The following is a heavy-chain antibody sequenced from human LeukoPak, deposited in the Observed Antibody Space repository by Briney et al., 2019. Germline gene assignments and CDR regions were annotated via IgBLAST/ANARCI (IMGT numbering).Heavy chain of an antibody. CDR3: VRGNDYGGPHY. D-gene: IGHD4-23*01. CDR2: ISSDGTYT. J-gene: IGHJ4*02. Sequence: GGSLRLSCAASGFTFSSHLMHWVRQAPGKGLVWVSRISSDGTYTNYADSVRGRFTISRDNGKNTLFLQMNSLRAEDAAVYYCVRGNDYGGPHYWGQGTLVTVSS. V-gene: IGHV3-74*01. CDR1: GFTFSSHL.